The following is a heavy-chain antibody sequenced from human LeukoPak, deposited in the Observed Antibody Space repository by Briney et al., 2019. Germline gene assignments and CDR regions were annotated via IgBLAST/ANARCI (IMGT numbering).Heavy chain of an antibody. V-gene: IGHV1-18*01. CDR2: ISAYNGNT. Sequence: ASVTVSCTASGYTFTSYGISWVRQAPGQGLEWMGWISAYNGNTNYAQKLQGRVTMTTDTSTSTAYMELRSLRSDDTAVYYCARDGSPIYYYYGMDVWGQGTTVTVSS. CDR3: ARDGSPIYYYYGMDV. D-gene: IGHD3-10*01. CDR1: GYTFTSYG. J-gene: IGHJ6*02.